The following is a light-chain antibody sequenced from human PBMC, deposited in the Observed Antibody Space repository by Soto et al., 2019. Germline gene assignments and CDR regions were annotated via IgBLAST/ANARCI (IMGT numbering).Light chain of an antibody. CDR3: QLYDNWSAMYT. V-gene: IGKV3-15*01. CDR2: GAS. Sequence: EIVMTQSPATLSVSPGERATLSCRACQSVSSNLAWYQQKSGQAPRLLIHGASTRATGIPARFSGSGSGTEFTLTISSLQSEDFAIYYCQLYDNWSAMYTFGQGTKLEIK. J-gene: IGKJ2*01. CDR1: QSVSSN.